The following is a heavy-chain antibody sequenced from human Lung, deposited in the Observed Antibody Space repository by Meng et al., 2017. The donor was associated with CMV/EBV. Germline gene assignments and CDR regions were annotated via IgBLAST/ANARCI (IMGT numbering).Heavy chain of an antibody. CDR1: GGSISSYY. D-gene: IGHD1-7*01. V-gene: IGHV4-59*01. CDR2: IYYSGST. CDR3: ARVAKSTITGTTPYYYYGMDV. J-gene: IGHJ6*02. Sequence: GSLRLSCTVSGGSISSYYWSWIRQPPGKGLEWIGYIYYSGSTNYNPSLKSRVTISVDTSKSQFSLKLSSVTAADTAVYYCARVAKSTITGTTPYYYYGMDVWGQGTTVTVSS.